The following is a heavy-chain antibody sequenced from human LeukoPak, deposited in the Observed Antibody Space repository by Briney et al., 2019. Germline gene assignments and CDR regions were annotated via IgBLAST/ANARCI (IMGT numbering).Heavy chain of an antibody. V-gene: IGHV3-74*01. J-gene: IGHJ5*02. Sequence: GGSLRLSCAASGFTFSSYWMHWVRQPPGKGLVWVSRIKTDGSSTSYADSVKGRFTISRDNAKNMLYLQMNSLGAEDTAVYFCARDDYGGNSDHWGQGTLVTVSS. CDR2: IKTDGSST. CDR3: ARDDYGGNSDH. CDR1: GFTFSSYW. D-gene: IGHD4-23*01.